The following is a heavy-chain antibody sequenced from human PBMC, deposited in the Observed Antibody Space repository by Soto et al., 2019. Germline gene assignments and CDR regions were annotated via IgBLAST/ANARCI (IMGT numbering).Heavy chain of an antibody. J-gene: IGHJ3*02. Sequence: EVQLVESGGGLVQSGGSLRLSCVASGFTFSNYWMTWVRQAPGKGLEWVANIKRDGSETYLVDSVRGRFTISRDNAKTSLYLQMNSLRAADTAVYYCAKDDNYCAGGICYDVFDIWGQGTMVTVSS. CDR2: IKRDGSET. D-gene: IGHD2-8*02. CDR1: GFTFSNYW. CDR3: AKDDNYCAGGICYDVFDI. V-gene: IGHV3-7*05.